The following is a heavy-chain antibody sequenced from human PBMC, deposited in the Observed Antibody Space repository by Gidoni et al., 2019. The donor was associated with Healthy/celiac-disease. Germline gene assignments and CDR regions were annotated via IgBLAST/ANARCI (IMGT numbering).Heavy chain of an antibody. Sequence: QVQLQESGPGLVKPSQTLSLTCSVSVGSIRSGSSYWSWIRQPAGEGLEWIGRMYTSGSTNYNPSLKSRVTMSVDTSKNQFSLKLSSVTAADTAVYYCARETPYYYDSSGDPAFDIWGQGTMVTVSS. CDR2: MYTSGST. CDR3: ARETPYYYDSSGDPAFDI. D-gene: IGHD3-22*01. CDR1: VGSIRSGSSY. J-gene: IGHJ3*02. V-gene: IGHV4-61*02.